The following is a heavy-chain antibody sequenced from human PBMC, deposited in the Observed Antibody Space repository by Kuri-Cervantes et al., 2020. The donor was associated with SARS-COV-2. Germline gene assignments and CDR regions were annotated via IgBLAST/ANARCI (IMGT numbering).Heavy chain of an antibody. CDR3: ARRSGSYYSYYFDY. V-gene: IGHV3-30-3*01. D-gene: IGHD1-26*01. CDR2: ISYDGGNK. J-gene: IGHJ4*02. CDR1: GFTFSSYA. Sequence: GESLKISCAASGFTFSSYAMHWVRQAPGKGLEWVAVISYDGGNKYYADSVKGRFTISRDNPKNTLYLQMNSLRAEDTAVYYCARRSGSYYSYYFDYWGQGTLVTVSS.